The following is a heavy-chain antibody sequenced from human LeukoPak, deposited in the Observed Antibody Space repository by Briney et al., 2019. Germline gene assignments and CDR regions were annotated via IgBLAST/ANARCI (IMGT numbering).Heavy chain of an antibody. CDR1: GYTLTELS. J-gene: IGHJ4*02. Sequence: GASVKVSCKVSGYTLTELSMHWVRQAPGQGLEWMGGIIPIFGTANYAQKFQGRVTITADESTSTAYMELSSLRSEDTAVYYCARGGDGYKYGSFDYWGQGTLVTVSS. V-gene: IGHV1-69*13. D-gene: IGHD5-24*01. CDR2: IIPIFGTA. CDR3: ARGGDGYKYGSFDY.